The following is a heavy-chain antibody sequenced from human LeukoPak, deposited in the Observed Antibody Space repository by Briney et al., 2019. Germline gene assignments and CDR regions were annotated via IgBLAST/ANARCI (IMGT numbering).Heavy chain of an antibody. Sequence: ASVKVSCKASGYTFIDYFIHWMRQTPGQGLEWLGWINPNSGVTRYAQNFQGRVTLTRDTAAYMELSSLKYDDTAVYHCARAVSGTLGGAFDIWGQGTAVTVSS. V-gene: IGHV1-2*02. J-gene: IGHJ3*02. CDR1: GYTFIDYF. D-gene: IGHD1-14*01. CDR2: INPNSGVT. CDR3: ARAVSGTLGGAFDI.